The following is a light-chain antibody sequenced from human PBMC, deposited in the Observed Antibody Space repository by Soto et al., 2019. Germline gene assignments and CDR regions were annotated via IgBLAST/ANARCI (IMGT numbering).Light chain of an antibody. CDR3: QQYYTSPHT. CDR1: QSVFFSSNNKNC. J-gene: IGKJ2*01. V-gene: IGKV4-1*01. Sequence: DIVMTQSPDSLAVSLGERATINCKSSQSVFFSSNNKNCLAWYQQRPGQPPKPLIYWASTRESGVPGRFSGSGSGTEFTLTISSLQAEDVAVYYCQQYYTSPHTFGQGTKLVIK. CDR2: WAS.